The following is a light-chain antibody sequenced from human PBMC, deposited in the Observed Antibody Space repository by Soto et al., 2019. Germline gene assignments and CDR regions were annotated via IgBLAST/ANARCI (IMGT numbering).Light chain of an antibody. V-gene: IGKV3-20*01. J-gene: IGKJ1*01. CDR1: QSDTSNY. Sequence: EIVLTQSPGTLSLSPGERATLSCRASQSDTSNYLAWYQQKPGQAPSLLIYGASARAAGIPDRFSGSGTGTDFALTISGLEPEDFAVYFCQQYASSPWTFGQGTKVEIK. CDR2: GAS. CDR3: QQYASSPWT.